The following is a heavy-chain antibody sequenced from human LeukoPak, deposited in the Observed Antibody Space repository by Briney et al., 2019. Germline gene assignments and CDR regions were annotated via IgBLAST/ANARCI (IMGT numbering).Heavy chain of an antibody. D-gene: IGHD6-13*01. V-gene: IGHV1-3*01. CDR3: ARDPNSSSWYGEEFDY. Sequence: ASVKVSCTASGYTFTSHAMHWVRQAPGQRLEWMGWINAGKGNTKCSQKFQGRVTITRDTSASTAYMELSSLRSEDTAVYYCARDPNSSSWYGEEFDYWGQGTLVTVSS. J-gene: IGHJ4*02. CDR1: GYTFTSHA. CDR2: INAGKGNT.